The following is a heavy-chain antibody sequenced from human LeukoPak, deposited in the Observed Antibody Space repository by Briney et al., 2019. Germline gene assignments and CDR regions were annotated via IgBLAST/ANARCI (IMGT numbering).Heavy chain of an antibody. V-gene: IGHV3-21*01. CDR3: ARVVLSGSSWDY. CDR1: GFTFSSYS. D-gene: IGHD1-26*01. J-gene: IGHJ4*02. Sequence: GGSLRLSCAASGFTFSSYSMNWVRQAPGKGLEWVSSISSSSSYIYYADSVKGRFTISRDNAKNSLYLQVNSLRAEDTAVYYCARVVLSGSSWDYWGQGTLVTVSS. CDR2: ISSSSSYI.